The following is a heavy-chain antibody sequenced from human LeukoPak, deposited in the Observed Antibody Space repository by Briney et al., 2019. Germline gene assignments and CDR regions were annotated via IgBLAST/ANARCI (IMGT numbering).Heavy chain of an antibody. Sequence: QAGGSLRLSCTDSGFTFSSRDMNWVRQAPGRGLEWVSYTSSGGYTTRYADSVKGRFTISRDNAKNSLYLQMNSLKAEDTAVYYCAREGSSYAPSEPFYFDYWGEGTLVTVSS. V-gene: IGHV3-48*03. CDR2: TSSGGYTT. D-gene: IGHD3-10*01. CDR3: AREGSSYAPSEPFYFDY. J-gene: IGHJ4*02. CDR1: GFTFSSRD.